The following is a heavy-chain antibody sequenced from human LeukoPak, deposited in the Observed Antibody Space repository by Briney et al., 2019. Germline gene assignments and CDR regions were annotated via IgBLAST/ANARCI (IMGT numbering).Heavy chain of an antibody. CDR1: GGSFSSYY. D-gene: IGHD6-6*01. J-gene: IGHJ4*02. CDR3: ARIEYSSSCDY. Sequence: SETLSLTCAVYGGSFSSYYWGWIRQPPGKGLECIGSIYYSGSTYYNPSLKSRVTISVDTSKNQFSLKLSFVTAADTAVYYCARIEYSSSCDYWGQGTLVTVSS. CDR2: IYYSGST. V-gene: IGHV4-39*07.